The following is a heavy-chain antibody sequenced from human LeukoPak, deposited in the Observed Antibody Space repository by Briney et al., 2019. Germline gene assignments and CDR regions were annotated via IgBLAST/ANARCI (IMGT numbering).Heavy chain of an antibody. J-gene: IGHJ4*02. CDR2: INPSGGST. CDR3: ARDHCSGGSCEPDFDY. CDR1: GYTFTSYY. Sequence: AASVKVSCKASGYTFTSYYMHWVRQAPGQGLEWMGIINPSGGSTSYAQKFQGRVTMTTDTSTSTAYMELRSLRSDDTAVYYCARDHCSGGSCEPDFDYWGQGTLVTVSS. D-gene: IGHD2-15*01. V-gene: IGHV1-46*01.